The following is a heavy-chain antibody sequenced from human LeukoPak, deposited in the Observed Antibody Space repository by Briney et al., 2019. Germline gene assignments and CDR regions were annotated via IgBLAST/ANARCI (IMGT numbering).Heavy chain of an antibody. CDR2: MNPNSGNT. J-gene: IGHJ5*02. D-gene: IGHD2-2*02. V-gene: IGHV1-8*01. Sequence: GASVKVSCKASGYTFTSYDINWVRQATGQGLEWMGWMNPNSGNTGYAQKFQGRVTMTRNTSISTAYMELSSLRSEDTAVYYYARGRVPYCSSTSCYTGGWFDPWGQGTLVTVSS. CDR1: GYTFTSYD. CDR3: ARGRVPYCSSTSCYTGGWFDP.